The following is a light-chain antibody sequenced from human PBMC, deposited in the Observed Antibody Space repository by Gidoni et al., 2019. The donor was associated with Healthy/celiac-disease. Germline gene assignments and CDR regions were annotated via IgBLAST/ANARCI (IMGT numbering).Light chain of an antibody. CDR2: KAS. J-gene: IGKJ1*01. CDR1: QSISSW. V-gene: IGKV1-5*03. CDR3: QQYNSYPST. Sequence: DIQMTQSPSTLSASVGHRVTITCRASQSISSWLAWYQQKPGKAPKLLIYKASSLESGVPSRFSGSGSGTEFTLTISSLQPDDFAIYYCQQYNSYPSTFGQGTKVEIK.